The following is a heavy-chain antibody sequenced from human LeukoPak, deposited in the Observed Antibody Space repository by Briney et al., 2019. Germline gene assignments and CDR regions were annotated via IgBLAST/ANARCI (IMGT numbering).Heavy chain of an antibody. D-gene: IGHD3-10*01. CDR2: IWYDGTNK. J-gene: IGHJ4*02. V-gene: IGHV3-33*01. CDR3: ARDQRGLSYSKYYFDY. CDR1: GFSFSSYG. Sequence: GRSLRLSCAASGFSFSSYGMHWVRQAPGKGLEWVAVIWYDGTNKYYADSVKGRFTISRDNSKNTLYLQMNSLRAEDTTVYYCARDQRGLSYSKYYFDYWGQGTLVTVSS.